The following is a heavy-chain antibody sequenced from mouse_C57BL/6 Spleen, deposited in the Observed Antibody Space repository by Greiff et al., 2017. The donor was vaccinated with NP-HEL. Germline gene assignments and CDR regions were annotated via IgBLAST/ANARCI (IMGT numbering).Heavy chain of an antibody. D-gene: IGHD2-1*01. CDR3: ARGGLYGNYDY. Sequence: VQLQESGAELVRPGASVKLSCKASGYTFTDYYINWVKQRPGQGLEWIARIYPGSGNTYYNEKFKGKATLTAEKSSSTAYMQLSSLTSEDSAVYFGARGGLYGNYDYWGQGTTLTVSS. CDR2: IYPGSGNT. J-gene: IGHJ2*01. CDR1: GYTFTDYY. V-gene: IGHV1-76*01.